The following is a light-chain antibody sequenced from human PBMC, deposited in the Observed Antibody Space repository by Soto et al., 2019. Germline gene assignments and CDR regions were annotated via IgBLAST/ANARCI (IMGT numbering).Light chain of an antibody. CDR2: DAS. CDR1: QGINTA. V-gene: IGKV1D-13*01. CDR3: QQFNNYPFT. J-gene: IGKJ5*01. Sequence: AIQLTQSPSSLSASVGDRVTITCRASQGINTALNWYQQKPGKAPKLLIYDASSLESGVPSRFSGSGSGTDFTLTISSLQPEDFATYYCQQFNNYPFTFGPGTRLDIK.